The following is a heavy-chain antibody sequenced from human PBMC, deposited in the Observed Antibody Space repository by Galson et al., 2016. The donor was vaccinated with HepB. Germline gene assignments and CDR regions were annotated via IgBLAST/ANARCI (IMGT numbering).Heavy chain of an antibody. D-gene: IGHD6-19*01. CDR3: AREYSNGWPDY. CDR1: GYTFTTYA. CDR2: IIAGNGNT. V-gene: IGHV1-3*01. Sequence: SVKVSCKASGYTFTTYAFHWVRQAPGQRLEWMGWIIAGNGNTKYSQKFQGRVTITRDTSATTAYMDLSSLRSEDTAVYYCAREYSNGWPDYWGQGTLVTVSS. J-gene: IGHJ4*02.